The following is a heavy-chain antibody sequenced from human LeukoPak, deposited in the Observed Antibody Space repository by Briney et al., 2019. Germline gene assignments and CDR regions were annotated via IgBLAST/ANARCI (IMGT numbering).Heavy chain of an antibody. V-gene: IGHV4-61*01. J-gene: IGHJ4*02. D-gene: IGHD3-9*01. Sequence: SETLSLTCTVSGYSISSGYYWSWIRQPPGKGLEWIGYIYYSGSTNYNPSLKSRVTISVDTSKNQFSLKLSSVTAADTAVYYCARVSPTTLRYFDWLQPYYFDYWGQGTLVTVSS. CDR1: GYSISSGYY. CDR3: ARVSPTTLRYFDWLQPYYFDY. CDR2: IYYSGST.